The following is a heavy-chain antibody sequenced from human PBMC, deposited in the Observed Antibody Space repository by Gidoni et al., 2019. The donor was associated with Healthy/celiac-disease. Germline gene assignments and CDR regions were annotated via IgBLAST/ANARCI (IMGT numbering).Heavy chain of an antibody. Sequence: EVQLVESGGGLVKPGRSLRLSCTASGFTFGDYAMSWFRQAPGKGLEWVGFIRSKAYGGTTEDAASVKGRFTISRDDSKSIAYLQMNSLKTEDTAVYYCTRDSKGSDKGGIDYWGQGTLVTVSS. CDR3: TRDSKGSDKGGIDY. D-gene: IGHD1-26*01. CDR1: GFTFGDYA. J-gene: IGHJ4*02. CDR2: IRSKAYGGTT. V-gene: IGHV3-49*05.